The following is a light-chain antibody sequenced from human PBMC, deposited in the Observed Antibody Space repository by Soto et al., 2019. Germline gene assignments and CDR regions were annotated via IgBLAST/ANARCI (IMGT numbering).Light chain of an antibody. CDR1: QTVLNSSNNKTY. J-gene: IGKJ2*01. CDR2: WAS. Sequence: DIVMTQSPDSLAVSLGERATINCKSSQTVLNSSNNKTYLNWYQQKPGQPPKLLIYWASTRESGVPDRFSGSGSXTDFAFTFGGLVAXXVXXXXCQEYYTSPPMYPFGQGTKLEIK. CDR3: QEYYTSPPMYP. V-gene: IGKV4-1*01.